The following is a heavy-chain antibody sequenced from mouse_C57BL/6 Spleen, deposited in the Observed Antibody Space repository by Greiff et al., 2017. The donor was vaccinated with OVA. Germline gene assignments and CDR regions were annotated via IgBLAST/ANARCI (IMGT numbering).Heavy chain of an antibody. D-gene: IGHD2-12*01. V-gene: IGHV1-52*01. J-gene: IGHJ4*01. CDR2: IDPSDSET. Sequence: QVQLKQSGAELVRPGSSVKLSCKASGYTFTSYWMHWVKQRPIQGLEWIGNIDPSDSETHYNQKFKDKATLTVDKSSSTAYMQLSSLTSEDSAVYYCARGTLYDEAMDYWGQGTSVTVSS. CDR1: GYTFTSYW. CDR3: ARGTLYDEAMDY.